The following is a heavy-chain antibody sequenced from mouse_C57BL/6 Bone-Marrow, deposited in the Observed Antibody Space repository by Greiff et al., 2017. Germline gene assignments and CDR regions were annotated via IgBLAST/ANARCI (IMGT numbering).Heavy chain of an antibody. D-gene: IGHD2-1*01. Sequence: EVKLVESGPVLVKPGASVKMSCKASGYTFTDYYMNWVKQSHGKSLEWIGVINPYNGGTSYNQKFKGKATLTVDKSSSTAYMELNSLTSEDSAVYYCSYGNYGPFAYWGPGTLVTVSA. J-gene: IGHJ3*01. CDR1: GYTFTDYY. V-gene: IGHV1-19*01. CDR2: INPYNGGT. CDR3: SYGNYGPFAY.